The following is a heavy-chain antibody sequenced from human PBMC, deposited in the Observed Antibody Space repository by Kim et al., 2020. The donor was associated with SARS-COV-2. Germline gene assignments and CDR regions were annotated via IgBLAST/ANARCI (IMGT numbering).Heavy chain of an antibody. J-gene: IGHJ2*01. CDR3: ARDPDGDYGNWYFDL. CDR2: ISSSGYIT. Sequence: GGSLRLSCAASGFIFSTYEMNWVRQAPGKGLEWVSYISSSGYITYYADSVKGRFTISRDNAKKSLYLQMNSLRVEDTAVYYCARDPDGDYGNWYFDLWGRGTLVTVSS. V-gene: IGHV3-48*03. D-gene: IGHD4-17*01. CDR1: GFIFSTYE.